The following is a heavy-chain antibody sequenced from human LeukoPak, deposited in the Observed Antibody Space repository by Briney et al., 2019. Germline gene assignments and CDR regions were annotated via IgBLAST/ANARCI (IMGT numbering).Heavy chain of an antibody. CDR3: ARDFYCGGDCYSGSDAFDI. J-gene: IGHJ3*02. Sequence: GASVKVSCKASEGTFSSYTISWVRQAPGQGLEWMGRIIPILGIANYAQKFQGRVTITADKSTSTAYMELSSLRSEDTAVYYCARDFYCGGDCYSGSDAFDIWGQGTMVTVSS. V-gene: IGHV1-69*04. CDR2: IIPILGIA. CDR1: EGTFSSYT. D-gene: IGHD2-21*02.